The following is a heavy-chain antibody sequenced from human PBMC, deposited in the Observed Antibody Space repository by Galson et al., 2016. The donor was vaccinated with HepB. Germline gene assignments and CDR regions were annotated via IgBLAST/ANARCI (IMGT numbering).Heavy chain of an antibody. J-gene: IGHJ4*02. CDR1: GFTFSSYA. D-gene: IGHD3-16*01. V-gene: IGHV3-23*01. Sequence: SLRLSCAASGFTFSSYAMGWVRQSPGKGLEWVSSISGSGDRTYYADSVKGRFTISRDTSKRTLYLEMNSLRAEDTAVYYCAKFRVGEHVWGSQRKSSDYWGQGTLVIVSS. CDR3: AKFRVGEHVWGSQRKSSDY. CDR2: ISGSGDRT.